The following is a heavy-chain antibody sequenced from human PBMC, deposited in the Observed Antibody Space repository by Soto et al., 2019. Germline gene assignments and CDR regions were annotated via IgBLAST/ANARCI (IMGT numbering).Heavy chain of an antibody. V-gene: IGHV3-23*01. CDR1: GLIFSKYD. D-gene: IGHD4-17*01. CDR3: AKDPNTVTTGWFFDL. Sequence: EVEVLESGGGLVQPGGSLRLSCKASGLIFSKYDMTWVRQAPGKGLEWAASITDTGGATYYADSVKGRFTISRDNSKNTLYLQMNTLKVEDSAFYYCAKDPNTVTTGWFFDLWGRGTLVSVSS. J-gene: IGHJ2*01. CDR2: ITDTGGAT.